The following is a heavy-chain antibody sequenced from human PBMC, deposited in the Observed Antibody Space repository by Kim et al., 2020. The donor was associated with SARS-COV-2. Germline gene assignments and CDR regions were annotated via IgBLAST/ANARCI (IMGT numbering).Heavy chain of an antibody. CDR2: INIDGSSR. CDR1: GFTFNTYW. CDR3: ARVSRFRSGTYDYFYYAIDV. D-gene: IGHD3-10*01. J-gene: IGHJ6*02. Sequence: GGSLRLSCAASGFTFNTYWMHWVRQAPGKGLVWVSRINIDGSSRGYVDSVKGRFTISRDNAKNTLYLQMNSLRADDTAVYFCARVSRFRSGTYDYFYYAIDVLGQRSTVTGSS. V-gene: IGHV3-74*01.